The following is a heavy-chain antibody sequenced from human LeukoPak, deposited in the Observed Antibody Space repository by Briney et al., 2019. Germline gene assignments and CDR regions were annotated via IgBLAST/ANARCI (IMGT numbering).Heavy chain of an antibody. Sequence: ASVKVSCKASASTFTDYDINWVRQATGQGLEWLGWMNPHSGNTGYAQKFQGRVTMTRNTSISTAYMELSSLRSEDTAVYYCATSIPTYYYGSGSLDSWGQGTLVTVSS. V-gene: IGHV1-8*01. J-gene: IGHJ4*02. CDR1: ASTFTDYD. CDR3: ATSIPTYYYGSGSLDS. D-gene: IGHD3-10*01. CDR2: MNPHSGNT.